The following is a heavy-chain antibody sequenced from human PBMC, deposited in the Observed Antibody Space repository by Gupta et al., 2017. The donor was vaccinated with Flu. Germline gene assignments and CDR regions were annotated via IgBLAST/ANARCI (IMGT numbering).Heavy chain of an antibody. CDR2: IYYSGST. D-gene: IGHD6-19*01. Sequence: SSSYYWGWIRQPPGKGLEWIGSIYYSGSTYDNPALKSRVTISVDTSKNQFSLKLRSVTAADTAVYYCAKECAVADDAFDIGRQGTMVTVSS. V-gene: IGHV4-39*01. CDR3: AKECAVADDAFDI. CDR1: SSSYY. J-gene: IGHJ3*02.